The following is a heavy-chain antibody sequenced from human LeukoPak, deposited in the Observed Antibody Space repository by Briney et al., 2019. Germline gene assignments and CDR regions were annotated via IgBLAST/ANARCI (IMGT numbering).Heavy chain of an antibody. CDR1: GFTFSNAW. Sequence: GGSLRLSCAASGFTFSNAWMSWVRQAPGKGLEWVGRIKRKTDGGTTDYAAPVKGRFTISRDDSKNTLYLQMNSLNIEDTAVYYCTITVATSIDYWGQGTLVTASS. J-gene: IGHJ4*02. D-gene: IGHD5-12*01. V-gene: IGHV3-15*01. CDR2: IKRKTDGGTT. CDR3: TITVATSIDY.